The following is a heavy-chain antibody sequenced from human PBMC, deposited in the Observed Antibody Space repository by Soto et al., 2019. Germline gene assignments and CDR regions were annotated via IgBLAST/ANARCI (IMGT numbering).Heavy chain of an antibody. Sequence: PGGSLRLSCAASGFTFSSYAMSWVRQAPGKGLEWVSAISGSGGSTYYADSVKGRFTISRDNSKNTLYLQMNSLRAEDTAVYYCAKAYCSGGGCYPGVDWFDPWGQGT. CDR1: GFTFSSYA. CDR2: ISGSGGST. J-gene: IGHJ5*02. CDR3: AKAYCSGGGCYPGVDWFDP. V-gene: IGHV3-23*01. D-gene: IGHD2-15*01.